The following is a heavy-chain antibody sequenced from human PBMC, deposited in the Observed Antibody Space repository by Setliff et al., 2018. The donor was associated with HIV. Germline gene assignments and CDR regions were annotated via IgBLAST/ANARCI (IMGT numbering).Heavy chain of an antibody. V-gene: IGHV3-74*01. CDR2: ITADGSST. Sequence: LRLSCTTSGFTFADYAMTWVRQAPGKGLVWVSRITADGSSTRYADSVNGRFTISRDNAKNTMYLEMNSLRAEDTAVYYCVRGHCNSDTCWFGPWGQGTLVTVSS. J-gene: IGHJ5*02. CDR3: VRGHCNSDTCWFGP. CDR1: GFTFADYA. D-gene: IGHD1-26*01.